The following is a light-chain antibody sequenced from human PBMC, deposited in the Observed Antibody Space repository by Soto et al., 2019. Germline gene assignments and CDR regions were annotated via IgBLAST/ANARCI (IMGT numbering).Light chain of an antibody. CDR2: GAS. J-gene: IGKJ4*01. CDR3: QQYGSSPLT. V-gene: IGKV3-20*01. Sequence: EIVLTQSPGTLSSSPGERATLSCRTSQSVSSSYLAWYQQKPGQAPRLLIFGASSRPTGIPDRFSGSGSGTDFTLTISRLEPEDFAVYYCQQYGSSPLTFGGGTKVEIK. CDR1: QSVSSSY.